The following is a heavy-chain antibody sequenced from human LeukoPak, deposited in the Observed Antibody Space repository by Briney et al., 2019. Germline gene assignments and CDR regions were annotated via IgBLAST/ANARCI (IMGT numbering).Heavy chain of an antibody. Sequence: SQTLSLTCAVSGGSISSGGYPWSWIRQPPGKGLEWIGYIYHSGSTYYNPSLKSRVTISVDRSKNQCSLKLSSVTAADTAVYYCAGDRTGSNWFDPWGQGTLVTVSS. V-gene: IGHV4-30-2*01. D-gene: IGHD1-14*01. CDR3: AGDRTGSNWFDP. J-gene: IGHJ5*02. CDR1: GGSISSGGYP. CDR2: IYHSGST.